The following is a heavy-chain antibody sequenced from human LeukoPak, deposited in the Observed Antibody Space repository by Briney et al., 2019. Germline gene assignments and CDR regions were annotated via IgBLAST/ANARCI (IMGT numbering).Heavy chain of an antibody. D-gene: IGHD6-19*01. J-gene: IGHJ6*03. CDR3: ARDSSLLAGYYYYYMDV. CDR1: GGSISSSSYY. CDR2: IYYSGST. Sequence: SETLSLTCTVSGGSISSSSYYWGWIRQPPGKGLEWIGSIYYSGSTYYNPSLKSRVTISVDTSKNQFSLKLSSVTAADTAVYYCARDSSLLAGYYYYYMDVWGKGTTVTVSS. V-gene: IGHV4-39*07.